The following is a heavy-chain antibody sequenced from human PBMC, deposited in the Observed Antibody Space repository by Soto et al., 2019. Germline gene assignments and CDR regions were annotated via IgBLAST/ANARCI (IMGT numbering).Heavy chain of an antibody. CDR3: ARRWGEGRVDY. CDR2: IYHSGST. J-gene: IGHJ4*02. Sequence: QVQLQESGPGLVKPSGTLSLTCAVSGGSISSSNWWSWVRQPPGKGLQWIGEIYHSGSTNYIPSLKSRVTISVGKSRNQFSLKLSSVTAADTAVYYCARRWGEGRVDYWGQGTLVTVSS. D-gene: IGHD3-10*01. CDR1: GGSISSSNW. V-gene: IGHV4-4*02.